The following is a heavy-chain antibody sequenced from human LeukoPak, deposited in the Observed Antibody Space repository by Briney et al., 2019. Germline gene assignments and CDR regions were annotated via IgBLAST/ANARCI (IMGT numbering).Heavy chain of an antibody. CDR1: GFTFSSYA. V-gene: IGHV3-23*01. J-gene: IGHJ4*02. CDR3: ARSLIRSTGWYDY. CDR2: MSGNGGST. D-gene: IGHD6-19*01. Sequence: PGGSLRLSCAASGFTFSSYALNWVRQAPGTGLEWVSVMSGNGGSTYYAGSVKGRFAISRDNSKNTLYLQMNSLRAEDAAVYYCARSLIRSTGWYDYWGQGTLVTASS.